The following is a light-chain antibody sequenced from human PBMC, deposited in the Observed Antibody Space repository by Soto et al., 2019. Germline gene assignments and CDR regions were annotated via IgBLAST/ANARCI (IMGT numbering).Light chain of an antibody. Sequence: QSALSHPASVSCSPGHSITISCTGTSSDIGYYNYVSWFQQHPGKAPKLIISQVTNRPSGISTRFSGSKSGNTASLTISGLQAEDDALYYCSSNKIGSTYVFGTGTKVTVL. CDR1: SSDIGYYNY. V-gene: IGLV2-14*01. CDR2: QVT. J-gene: IGLJ1*01. CDR3: SSNKIGSTYV.